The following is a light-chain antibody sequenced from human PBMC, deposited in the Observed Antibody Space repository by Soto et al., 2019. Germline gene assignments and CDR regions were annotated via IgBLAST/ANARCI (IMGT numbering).Light chain of an antibody. J-gene: IGKJ1*01. Sequence: EIVMTQSPATLSVSPGERATLSCRASQSVSINLAWYQQKVGQAPRLLIYGASTMATGIPARFSGSGSGTEFTLTISSLQSEDFAVYYCQQYNNWPPWTFGQGNKVEIK. CDR3: QQYNNWPPWT. V-gene: IGKV3-15*01. CDR1: QSVSIN. CDR2: GAS.